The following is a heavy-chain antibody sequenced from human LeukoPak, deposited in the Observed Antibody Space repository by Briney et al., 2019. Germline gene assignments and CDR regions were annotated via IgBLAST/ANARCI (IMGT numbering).Heavy chain of an antibody. CDR3: ARGSGYYGMDV. CDR2: FYDSGST. V-gene: IGHV4-39*07. CDR1: GGSVSSSTYY. D-gene: IGHD3-10*01. Sequence: PSETLSLTCTVSGGSVSSSTYYWDWIRQPPGKGLEWIGNFYDSGSTNYNPSLKSRVTISVDTSKNQFSLKLSSVTAADTAVYYCARGSGYYGMDVWGQGTTVTVSS. J-gene: IGHJ6*02.